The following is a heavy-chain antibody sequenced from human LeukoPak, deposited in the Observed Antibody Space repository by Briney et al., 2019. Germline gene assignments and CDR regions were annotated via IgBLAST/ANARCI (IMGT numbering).Heavy chain of an antibody. CDR3: AASSYQLPTRAYYFDY. Sequence: SETLSLTCTVSGGSISSYYWSWIRQPPGKGLEWIGYIYYSGSTYYNPSLKSRVTISVDTSKNQFSLKLSSVTAADTAVYYCAASSYQLPTRAYYFDYWGQGTLVTVSS. CDR2: IYYSGST. J-gene: IGHJ4*02. D-gene: IGHD2-2*01. CDR1: GGSISSYY. V-gene: IGHV4-59*06.